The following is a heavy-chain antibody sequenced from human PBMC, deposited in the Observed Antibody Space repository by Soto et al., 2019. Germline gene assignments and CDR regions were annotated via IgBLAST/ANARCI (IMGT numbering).Heavy chain of an antibody. CDR3: AKGDSSWVSWFDP. CDR2: INPTTGAT. Sequence: QAQLVQSGAEVKKPGASVEVSCQASRYPFTAQYLHWVRKAPGEGLEWMGWINPTTGATRYAQKFQGRVTMTRETSMSTAYLEVRSRRTDDTAVYYCAKGDSSWVSWFDPWGQGTLVTVSS. V-gene: IGHV1-2*02. J-gene: IGHJ5*02. CDR1: RYPFTAQY. D-gene: IGHD6-19*01.